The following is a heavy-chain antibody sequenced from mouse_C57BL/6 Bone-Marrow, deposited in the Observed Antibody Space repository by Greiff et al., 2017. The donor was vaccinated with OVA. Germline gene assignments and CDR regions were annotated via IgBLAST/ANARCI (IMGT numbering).Heavy chain of an antibody. CDR3: ARGGYYGYDEDFDV. J-gene: IGHJ1*03. CDR1: GFTFSDYY. Sequence: EVKLVESEGGLVQPGSSMKLSCTASGFTFSDYYMAWVRQVPEKGLEWVANINYDGSSTYYLDSLKSRFIISRDNAKNMLFLQMSSLKSEDTATYYCARGGYYGYDEDFDVWGTGTTVTVSS. V-gene: IGHV5-16*01. D-gene: IGHD2-2*01. CDR2: INYDGSST.